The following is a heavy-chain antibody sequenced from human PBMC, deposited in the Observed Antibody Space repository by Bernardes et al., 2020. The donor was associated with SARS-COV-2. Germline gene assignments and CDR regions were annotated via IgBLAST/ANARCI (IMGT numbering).Heavy chain of an antibody. V-gene: IGHV3-74*01. J-gene: IGHJ4*02. Sequence: GGSLRLSCAASGVTINNSWMHWVRQAPGTGLVWLSHINSDGTRINYADSVKGRFTVSRDNVKNTLYLQMNSLRGEDTAVYYCVRGGIMLGILRHWGQGTLVTVSS. CDR1: GVTINNSW. D-gene: IGHD3-16*01. CDR3: VRGGIMLGILRH. CDR2: INSDGTRI.